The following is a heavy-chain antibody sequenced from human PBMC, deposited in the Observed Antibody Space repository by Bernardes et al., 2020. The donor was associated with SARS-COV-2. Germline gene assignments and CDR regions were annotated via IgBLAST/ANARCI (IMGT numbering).Heavy chain of an antibody. CDR2: IIPIFGTT. Sequence: SVKVSCKASGYNINNYAITWVRQAPGQGLEWMGGIIPIFGTTNYAPKFQGRVTITADKSTSTAYMELGSLRSDDTAVYYCARDYDYEMDVWGQGTTVTVSS. CDR3: ARDYDYEMDV. V-gene: IGHV1-69*06. D-gene: IGHD3-16*01. CDR1: GYNINNYA. J-gene: IGHJ6*02.